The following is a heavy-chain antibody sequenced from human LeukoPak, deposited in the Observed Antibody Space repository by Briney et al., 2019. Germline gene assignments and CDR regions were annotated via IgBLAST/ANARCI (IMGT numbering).Heavy chain of an antibody. Sequence: GGSLRLSCAASGFTFSSYTMTWVRQAPGKGLEWVSAISGSGGSTYYADSVKGRFTISRDNSKNTLYLQMNSLRAEDTAVYYCARGHSVSQFDYWGQGTLVTVSS. J-gene: IGHJ4*02. D-gene: IGHD1-26*01. V-gene: IGHV3-23*01. CDR2: ISGSGGST. CDR1: GFTFSSYT. CDR3: ARGHSVSQFDY.